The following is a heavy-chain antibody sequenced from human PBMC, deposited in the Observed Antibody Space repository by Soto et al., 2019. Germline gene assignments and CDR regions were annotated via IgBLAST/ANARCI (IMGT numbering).Heavy chain of an antibody. CDR1: GVIVSNYA. D-gene: IGHD2-15*01. J-gene: IGHJ5*02. Sequence: GGSLRLSGSASGVIVSNYAMTWVRQAPGKGLEWVATVGSSVSKYYLDSVKGRFTISRDNSKDTVYLQMNSLRAEDTALYYCAKCRGSGDRSAHRFDAWGQGT. CDR3: AKCRGSGDRSAHRFDA. CDR2: VGSSVSK. V-gene: IGHV3-23*05.